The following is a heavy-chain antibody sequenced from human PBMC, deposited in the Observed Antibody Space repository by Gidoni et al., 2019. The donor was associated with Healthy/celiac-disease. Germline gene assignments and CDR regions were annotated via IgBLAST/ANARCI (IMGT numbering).Heavy chain of an antibody. CDR1: GGSISSGSYY. J-gene: IGHJ4*02. V-gene: IGHV4-61*02. CDR3: ARGRGYSGYEFYY. CDR2: IYTSGST. Sequence: QVQLQESGPGLVKPSQTLSLTCTVSGGSISSGSYYWRWIRQPAGKGLEWIGRIYTSGSTNYNPSLKSRVTISVDTSKNQFSLKLSSVTAADTAVYYCARGRGYSGYEFYYWGQGTLVTVSS. D-gene: IGHD5-12*01.